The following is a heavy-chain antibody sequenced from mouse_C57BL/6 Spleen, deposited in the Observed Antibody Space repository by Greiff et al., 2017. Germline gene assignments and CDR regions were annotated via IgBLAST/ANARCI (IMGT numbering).Heavy chain of an antibody. CDR1: GYTFTDYE. V-gene: IGHV1-15*01. CDR3: TRYGSSHYAMDY. J-gene: IGHJ4*01. D-gene: IGHD1-1*01. Sequence: LQESGAELVRPGASVTLSCKASGYTFTDYEMHWVKQTPVHGLEWIGAIDPETGGTAYNQKFKGKAILTADKSSSTAYMELRSLTSEDSAVYYCTRYGSSHYAMDYWGQGTSVTVSS. CDR2: IDPETGGT.